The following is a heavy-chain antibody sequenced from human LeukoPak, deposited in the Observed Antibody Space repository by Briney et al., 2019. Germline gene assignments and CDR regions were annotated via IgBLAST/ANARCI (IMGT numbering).Heavy chain of an antibody. CDR3: ARDLIIWGASPLGAFDI. CDR2: ISGSGGNT. V-gene: IGHV3-23*01. CDR1: GFTFSSYG. D-gene: IGHD3-16*01. J-gene: IGHJ3*02. Sequence: GGSLRLSCAASGFTFSSYGMNWVRQAPGKGLEWVSAISGSGGNTYYADSVKGRFTISRDNSKNTLYLQMNSLRAEDTAVYYCARDLIIWGASPLGAFDIWGQGTMVTVSS.